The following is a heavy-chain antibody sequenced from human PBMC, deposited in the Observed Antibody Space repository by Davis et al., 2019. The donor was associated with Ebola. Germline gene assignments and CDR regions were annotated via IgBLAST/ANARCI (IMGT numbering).Heavy chain of an antibody. CDR2: IYPDDSDT. V-gene: IGHV5-51*01. CDR3: TRQGYYDSSRSFDI. Sequence: GESLKISCTGSGFSFTSSWIGWVRQMPGNGLEWMGLIYPDDSDTRYSPSFQGQVTISVDRSISTAYLQWSSLKASDTAMYYCTRQGYYDSSRSFDIWGRGSLVTVSS. J-gene: IGHJ2*01. D-gene: IGHD3-22*01. CDR1: GFSFTSSW.